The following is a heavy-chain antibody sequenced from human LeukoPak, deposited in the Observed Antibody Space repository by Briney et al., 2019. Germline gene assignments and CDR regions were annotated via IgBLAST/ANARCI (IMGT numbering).Heavy chain of an antibody. CDR1: GGSISSYY. J-gene: IGHJ4*02. V-gene: IGHV4-59*12. CDR3: ARGEDGTGDYRPTYFDS. Sequence: SETLSLTCTVSGGSISSYYWSWIRQPPGKGLEWIGYIYYSGSTNYNPSLKSRVTISVDTSKNQFSLKLTSVTAADTAVYYCARGEDGTGDYRPTYFDSWGQGTLVTVSS. D-gene: IGHD4-17*01. CDR2: IYYSGST.